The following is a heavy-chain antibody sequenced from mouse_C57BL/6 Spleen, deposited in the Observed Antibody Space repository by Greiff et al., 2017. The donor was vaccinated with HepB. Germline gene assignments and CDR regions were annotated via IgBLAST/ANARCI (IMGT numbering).Heavy chain of an antibody. CDR3: ARGYYGSSYPYYWAMDY. CDR2: INPNNGGT. D-gene: IGHD1-1*01. CDR1: GYTFTDYY. J-gene: IGHJ4*01. V-gene: IGHV1-26*01. Sequence: EVQLQQSGPELVKPGASVKISCKASGYTFTDYYMNWVKQSHGKSLEWIGDINPNNGGTSYNQKFKGKATLTVDKSSSTAYMELRSLTSEDSAVYYCARGYYGSSYPYYWAMDYWGQGTSVTVSS.